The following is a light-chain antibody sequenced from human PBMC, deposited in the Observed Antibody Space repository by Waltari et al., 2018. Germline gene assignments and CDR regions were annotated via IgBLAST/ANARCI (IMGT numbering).Light chain of an antibody. CDR1: QSVTTE. CDR3: QQRDSWPRT. CDR2: DVS. J-gene: IGKJ4*01. Sequence: EIVLTQSPATLSLSPGDRAALSCRASQSVTTELAWYQQKPGQAPRRLIYDVSNRATGVPARFRGSGSGTDFTLTISSLDPEDFAVYYCQQRDSWPRTFGGGTKVEFK. V-gene: IGKV3-11*01.